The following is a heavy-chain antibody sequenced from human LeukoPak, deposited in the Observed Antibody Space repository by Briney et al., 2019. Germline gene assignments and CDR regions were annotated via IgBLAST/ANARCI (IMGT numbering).Heavy chain of an antibody. CDR1: GYTFTSYG. J-gene: IGHJ4*02. V-gene: IGHV1-18*01. CDR3: ARDISPTTVVADFDY. Sequence: ASVKVSCKASGYTFTSYGITWVRQAPGQGLEWMGWISAYNGNTNYVQKFQGRVTMTTDTSTSTAYMELRSLRSDDTAVYYCARDISPTTVVADFDYWGQATLVTVSP. D-gene: IGHD4-23*01. CDR2: ISAYNGNT.